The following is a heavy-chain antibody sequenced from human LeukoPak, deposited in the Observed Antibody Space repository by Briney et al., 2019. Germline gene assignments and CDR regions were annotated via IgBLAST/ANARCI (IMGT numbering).Heavy chain of an antibody. V-gene: IGHV3-48*04. Sequence: PGGSLRLSCAASGFTFSSYWMNWVRQAPGKGLEWVSYISSSGNTIYYADSVKGRFTISRDNAKNSLYLQMNSLRAEDTAVYYCASGGKQTNWGNYWGQGTLVTVSS. D-gene: IGHD7-27*01. CDR3: ASGGKQTNWGNY. CDR1: GFTFSSYW. CDR2: ISSSGNTI. J-gene: IGHJ4*02.